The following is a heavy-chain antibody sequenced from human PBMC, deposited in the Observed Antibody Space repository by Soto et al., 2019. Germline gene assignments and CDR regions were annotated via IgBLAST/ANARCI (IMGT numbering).Heavy chain of an antibody. V-gene: IGHV4-30-2*01. CDR2: IYHSGST. CDR3: ARSREFDYGMDV. Sequence: PSETLSLTCAVSGGSISSGDYSWSWIRQPPGKGLEWIGYIYHSGSTYYNPSLKSRVTISVDGFKNQFSLKLSSVTAADTAVYYCARSREFDYGMDVWGLGTTVTVSS. CDR1: GGSISSGDYS. J-gene: IGHJ6*02.